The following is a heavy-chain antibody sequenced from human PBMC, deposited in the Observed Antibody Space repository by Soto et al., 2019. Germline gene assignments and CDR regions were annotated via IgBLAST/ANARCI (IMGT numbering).Heavy chain of an antibody. D-gene: IGHD3-22*01. J-gene: IGHJ4*02. CDR2: IIPVFDTV. CDR3: ARGGSGYVWFNEF. V-gene: IGHV1-69*13. CDR1: GGLFSSYA. Sequence: SVKVSCRDTGGLFSSYAVSWVRQAPGQGLEWMGGIIPVFDTVYYAQKFQGRVTITADESTNTAYMELSSLRSEDTAMYYCARGGSGYVWFNEFWGQGTLVTVSS.